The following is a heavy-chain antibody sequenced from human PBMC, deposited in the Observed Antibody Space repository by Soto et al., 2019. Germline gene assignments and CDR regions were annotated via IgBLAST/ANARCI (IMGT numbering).Heavy chain of an antibody. CDR1: GFTLRTNG. Sequence: AGGSLRLSCAATGFTLRTNGMSWFRQAPGKGLEWVSSILGSGGDTYYADSLKGRFTISRDNSKNTLYLQLNSPGAEDTALYYCAGHGGYSYLGQGTLVTVSS. J-gene: IGHJ4*02. D-gene: IGHD2-15*01. V-gene: IGHV3-23*01. CDR2: ILGSGGDT. CDR3: AGHGGYSY.